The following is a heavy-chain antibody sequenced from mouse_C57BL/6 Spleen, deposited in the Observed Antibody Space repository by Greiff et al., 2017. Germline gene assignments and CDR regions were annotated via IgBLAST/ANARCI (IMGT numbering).Heavy chain of an antibody. CDR2: IRNKANNHAT. CDR1: GFTFCDAW. D-gene: IGHD2-5*01. CDR3: TRKAYSNYEGFAY. J-gene: IGHJ3*01. V-gene: IGHV6-6*01. Sequence: EVQRVESGGGLVQPGGSMKLSCAASGFTFCDAWMGWVRPSPEKGLEWVAEIRNKANNHATYYAESVKGRFTISRDDSKSSVYLQMNSLRAEDTGIYYCTRKAYSNYEGFAYWGQGTLVTVSA.